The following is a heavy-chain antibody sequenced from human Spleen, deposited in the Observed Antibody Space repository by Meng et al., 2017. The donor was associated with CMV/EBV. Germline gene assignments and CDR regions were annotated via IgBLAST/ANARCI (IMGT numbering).Heavy chain of an antibody. V-gene: IGHV1-8*01. Sequence: CKASGSTFPSYDLHWVRQATGHGLEWMGWMNPNSGNTGYAQKFQGRVTMTRNTSISTAYMELSSLRSEDTAVYYCARDFRYSNYLGYWGQGTLVTVSS. J-gene: IGHJ4*02. CDR1: GSTFPSYD. CDR2: MNPNSGNT. D-gene: IGHD4-11*01. CDR3: ARDFRYSNYLGY.